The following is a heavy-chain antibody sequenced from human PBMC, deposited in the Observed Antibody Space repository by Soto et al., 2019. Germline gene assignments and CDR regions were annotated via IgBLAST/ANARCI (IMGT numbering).Heavy chain of an antibody. CDR1: GFTFSDYY. V-gene: IGHV3-11*01. CDR2: ISTSGSTI. Sequence: QVQLVESGGGLVKPGGSLRLSCAASGFTFSDYYMSWIRQAPGKGLEWLSYISTSGSTIYYADSVKGRFTISRDNAQNSVYLQMNSLRAEDTAVYYCAKITIHYWYFDLWGRGTLVTVSS. D-gene: IGHD3-3*01. CDR3: AKITIHYWYFDL. J-gene: IGHJ2*01.